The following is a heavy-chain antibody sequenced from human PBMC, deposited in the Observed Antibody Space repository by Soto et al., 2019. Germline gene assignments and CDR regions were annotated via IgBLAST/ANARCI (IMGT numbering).Heavy chain of an antibody. J-gene: IGHJ4*02. V-gene: IGHV3-30-3*01. CDR3: ARDETTVAPFDY. Sequence: QLVESGGGVVQPGMSLRLSCAASGFSFNKSSMHWVRQVPGKGLEWVAVISFDGSHKYYADSVKGRFTISRDNSKNTLYLQINSLSGEDTAVYYCARDETTVAPFDYWGQGTLVTVSS. CDR2: ISFDGSHK. D-gene: IGHD1-1*01. CDR1: GFSFNKSS.